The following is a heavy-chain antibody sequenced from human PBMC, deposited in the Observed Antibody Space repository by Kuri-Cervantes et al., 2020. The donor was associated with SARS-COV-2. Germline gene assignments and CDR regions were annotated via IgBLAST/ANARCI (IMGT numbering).Heavy chain of an antibody. CDR3: ARDLHPNGIPAAGHDY. Sequence: GESLKISCAASGFTFSSYAMSWVRQAPGKGLEWVSAISGSGSSTYHADSVKGRFTISRDNSKNTLYLQMNSLRAEDTAVYYCARDLHPNGIPAAGHDYWGQGTLVTVSS. CDR2: ISGSGSST. CDR1: GFTFSSYA. V-gene: IGHV3-23*01. J-gene: IGHJ4*02. D-gene: IGHD6-13*01.